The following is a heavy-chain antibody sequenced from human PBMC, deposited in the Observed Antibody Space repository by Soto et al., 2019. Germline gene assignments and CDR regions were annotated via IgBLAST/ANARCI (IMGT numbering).Heavy chain of an antibody. CDR2: ISGSGGST. V-gene: IGHV3-23*01. J-gene: IGHJ4*02. CDR3: AKDQRIVVVPAVADY. CDR1: GFTFSSYA. D-gene: IGHD2-2*01. Sequence: GGSLRLSCAASGFTFSSYAMSWVRQAPGKGLEWVSAISGSGGSTYYADSVKGRFTISRDNSKNTLYLQMNSLRAEDTAVYYCAKDQRIVVVPAVADYWGQGTLVTVSS.